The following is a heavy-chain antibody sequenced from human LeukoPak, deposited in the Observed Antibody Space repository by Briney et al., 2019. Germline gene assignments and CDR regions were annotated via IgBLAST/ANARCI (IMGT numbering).Heavy chain of an antibody. Sequence: PSETLSLTCTVSGGSISSGSYYWSWIRQPAGKGLEWIGRIYTSGSTNYNPSLKSRVTISVDTSKNQFSLKLSSVTAADTAVYYCARDASGSSRPYYFDYWGQGTLVTVSS. J-gene: IGHJ4*02. CDR2: IYTSGST. D-gene: IGHD6-13*01. V-gene: IGHV4-61*02. CDR1: GGSISSGSYY. CDR3: ARDASGSSRPYYFDY.